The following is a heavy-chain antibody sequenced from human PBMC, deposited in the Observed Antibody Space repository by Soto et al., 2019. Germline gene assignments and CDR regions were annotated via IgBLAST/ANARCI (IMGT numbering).Heavy chain of an antibody. CDR2: IYYSGST. CDR1: GGYIISGCYY. D-gene: IGHD4-17*01. CDR3: ARDRNYGDFDY. J-gene: IGHJ4*02. V-gene: IGHV4-31*03. Sequence: SVPMSLTCTVSGGYIISGCYYCILIRQHPGKGLEWIGYIYYSGSTYYNPSLKSRVTISVDTSKNQFSLKLSSVTAADTAVYYCARDRNYGDFDYWGQGTLVTVSS.